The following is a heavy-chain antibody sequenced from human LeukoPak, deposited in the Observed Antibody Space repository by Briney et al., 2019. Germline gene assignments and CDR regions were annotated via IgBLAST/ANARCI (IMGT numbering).Heavy chain of an antibody. V-gene: IGHV3-30*02. CDR1: GFTFNSYG. CDR3: EKAGVGATYYYYYMAV. D-gene: IGHD1-26*01. J-gene: IGHJ6*03. Sequence: GGSLRLSCEASGFTFNSYGMHWVRQAPGKGLEWVGFIRFDGTNQYYADSVKGRFTLSRDHSNNTLYLQTNSLRAEDTAVYYCEKAGVGATYYYYYMAVWGKGPTVTVSS. CDR2: IRFDGTNQ.